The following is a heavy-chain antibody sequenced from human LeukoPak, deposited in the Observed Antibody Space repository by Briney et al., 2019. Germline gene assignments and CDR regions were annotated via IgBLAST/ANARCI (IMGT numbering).Heavy chain of an antibody. CDR1: GFIFNSYG. CDR3: ARDGSFGRDV. Sequence: QSGRSLRLSCAASGFIFNSYGIHWVRQAPGKGLEWVAVIWYAESSTYYTDSVKGRFTISRDNSKKTVYLQMNSLRVEDTGVYYCARDGSFGRDVWGQGTTVTVSS. J-gene: IGHJ6*02. V-gene: IGHV3-33*01. D-gene: IGHD6-19*01. CDR2: IWYAESST.